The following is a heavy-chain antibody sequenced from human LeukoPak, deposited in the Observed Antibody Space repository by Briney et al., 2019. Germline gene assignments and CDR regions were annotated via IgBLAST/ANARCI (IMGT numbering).Heavy chain of an antibody. CDR1: GYTFTGYY. J-gene: IGHJ4*02. V-gene: IGHV1-2*02. Sequence: ASVKVSCKASGYTFTGYYMHWVRQAPGQGLEWMGWINPNSGGTNYAQKFQGRVTMTRDTSISTAYMELGRLRSDDTAVYYCARTLYGDYDMDYWGQGTLVTVSS. CDR3: ARTLYGDYDMDY. CDR2: INPNSGGT. D-gene: IGHD4-17*01.